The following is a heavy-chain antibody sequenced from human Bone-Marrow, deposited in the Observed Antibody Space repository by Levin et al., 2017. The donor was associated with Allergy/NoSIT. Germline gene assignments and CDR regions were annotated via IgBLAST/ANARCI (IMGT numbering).Heavy chain of an antibody. CDR2: ISGSGGSI. CDR1: GFTFGSYA. CDR3: AKGSGSYGSGSAVDG. D-gene: IGHD3-10*01. Sequence: GGSLRLSCAASGFTFGSYAMSWVRQTPGKGLEWVSSISGSGGSIHFADSVKGRFSISRDNSKNTLFLQMKSLRADATAVYYCAKGSGSYGSGSAVDGWGQGTTVTVSS. V-gene: IGHV3-23*01. J-gene: IGHJ6*02.